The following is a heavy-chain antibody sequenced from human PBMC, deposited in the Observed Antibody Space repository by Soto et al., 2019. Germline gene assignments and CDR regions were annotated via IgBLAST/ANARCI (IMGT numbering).Heavy chain of an antibody. V-gene: IGHV3-23*01. CDR3: AKDYITIFRVANYGMDV. D-gene: IGHD3-3*01. Sequence: EVQLLESGGGLVQPGGSLRLSCAASGFTFSSYAMSWVRQAPGKGLEWVSAISGSGGSTYYADSVKGRFTISRDNSKNTLYLQMNSLRAEDTAVYYCAKDYITIFRVANYGMDVWGQGTTVTVSS. J-gene: IGHJ6*02. CDR1: GFTFSSYA. CDR2: ISGSGGST.